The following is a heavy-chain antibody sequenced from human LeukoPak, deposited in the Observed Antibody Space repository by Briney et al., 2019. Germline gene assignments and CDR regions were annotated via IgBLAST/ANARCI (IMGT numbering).Heavy chain of an antibody. V-gene: IGHV3-48*03. CDR2: ISSGGGTI. J-gene: IGHJ4*02. CDR3: ARDYRYSSGWFFDY. CDR1: GFTFSSYE. Sequence: GGSLRLSCAASGFTFSSYEMDWVRQAPGKGLEWVAYISSGGGTIYYADSVRGRFTISRDNAKNSLYLQMNSLRAEDTAVYYCARDYRYSSGWFFDYWGQGTLVTVSS. D-gene: IGHD6-19*01.